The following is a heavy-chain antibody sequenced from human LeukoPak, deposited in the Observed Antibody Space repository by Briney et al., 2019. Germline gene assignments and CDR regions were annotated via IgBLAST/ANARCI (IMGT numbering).Heavy chain of an antibody. CDR3: AKDSGSGSYSTFDY. CDR1: GFTFSSYG. CDR2: ISYDGSNK. V-gene: IGHV3-30*18. Sequence: GGSLRLSCAASGFTFSSYGMHSVRQAPGKGLEWVAVISYDGSNKYYADSVKGRFTISRDNSKNTLYLQMNSLRAEDTAVYYCAKDSGSGSYSTFDYWGQGTLGTVSS. D-gene: IGHD3-10*01. J-gene: IGHJ4*02.